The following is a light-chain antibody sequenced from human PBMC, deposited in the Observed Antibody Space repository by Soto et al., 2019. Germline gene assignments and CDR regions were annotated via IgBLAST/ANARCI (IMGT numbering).Light chain of an antibody. CDR1: QSLNNG. J-gene: IGKJ5*01. CDR3: QQYHRSSIT. CDR2: DAS. Sequence: DVQMTQSPSTLSTSVGDSVTLTCRASQSLNNGLAWYQQKPGKAPNLLIYDASTLERGVPSRFSGTGSGTEFTLTISSLQPDDFATYYCQQYHRSSITFGQGTRLEIK. V-gene: IGKV1-5*01.